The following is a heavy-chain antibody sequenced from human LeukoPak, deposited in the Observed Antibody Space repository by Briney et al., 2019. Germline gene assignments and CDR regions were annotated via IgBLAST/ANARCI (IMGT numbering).Heavy chain of an antibody. J-gene: IGHJ6*02. CDR2: ILYDGSNK. CDR1: GFTFRSYG. D-gene: IGHD1/OR15-1a*01. Sequence: GGSLRLSCAASGFTFRSYGMHWVRQAPGKGLEWVTFILYDGSNKYYGDSVKGRFTISRDNSKNTLYLEMNSLRGEDTAVYYCAKDNIPNTVWYDHHGMDVWGQGTTVTVS. V-gene: IGHV3-30*18. CDR3: AKDNIPNTVWYDHHGMDV.